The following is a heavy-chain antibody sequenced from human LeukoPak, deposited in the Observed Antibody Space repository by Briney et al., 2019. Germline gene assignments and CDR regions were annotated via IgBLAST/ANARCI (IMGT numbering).Heavy chain of an antibody. V-gene: IGHV1-2*02. CDR1: GYTFTSYY. CDR3: ASEIYCTNGVCYLKDAFDI. J-gene: IGHJ3*02. CDR2: INPNSGGT. D-gene: IGHD2-8*01. Sequence: GASVKVSCKASGYTFTSYYMHWVRQAPGQGLEWMGWINPNSGGTNYAQKFQGRVTMTRDTSINTAYMELSRLRSDDTAVYFCASEIYCTNGVCYLKDAFDIWGQGTMVTVSS.